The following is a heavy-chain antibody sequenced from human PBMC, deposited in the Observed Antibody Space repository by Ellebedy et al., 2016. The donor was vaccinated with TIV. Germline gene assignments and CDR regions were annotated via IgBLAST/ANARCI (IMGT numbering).Heavy chain of an antibody. CDR3: ARSRVVAVPTIFDY. J-gene: IGHJ4*02. CDR1: GYTFTSYG. Sequence: ASVKVSCKASGYTFTSYGISRVRQAPGQGLEWMGWISAYNGNTDSAQKFQGRVTMTTDTSTSTVYMELRSLRSDDTAVYYCARSRVVAVPTIFDYWGQGTLVTVSS. D-gene: IGHD2-2*01. V-gene: IGHV1-18*01. CDR2: ISAYNGNT.